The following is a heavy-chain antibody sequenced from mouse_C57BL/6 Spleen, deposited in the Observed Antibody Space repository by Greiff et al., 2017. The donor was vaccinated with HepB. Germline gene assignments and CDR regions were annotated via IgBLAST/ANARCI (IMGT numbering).Heavy chain of an antibody. CDR3: AHYYGSSQAWFAY. CDR2: IDPANGNT. CDR1: GFNIKNTY. D-gene: IGHD1-1*01. J-gene: IGHJ3*01. Sequence: EVQGVESVAELVRPGASVKLSCTASGFNIKNTYMHWVKQRPEQGLEWIGRIDPANGNTKYAPKFQGKATITADTSSNTAYLQLSSLTSEDTAIYYCAHYYGSSQAWFAYWGQGTLVTVSA. V-gene: IGHV14-3*01.